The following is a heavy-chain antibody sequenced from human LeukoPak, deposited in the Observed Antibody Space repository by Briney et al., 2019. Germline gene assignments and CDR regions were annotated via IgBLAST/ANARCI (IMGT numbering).Heavy chain of an antibody. J-gene: IGHJ5*02. CDR1: GFTFSSYW. Sequence: GGSLRLSCAASGFTFSSYWMHWVRQAPGKGLVWVSHINGDGTITNYADSVKGRFTISRDNAKNTLYLQMNSLRAEDTGVYYCARSAPLAASSPGTWGQGALVTVPS. CDR2: INGDGTIT. D-gene: IGHD6-13*01. V-gene: IGHV3-74*01. CDR3: ARSAPLAASSPGT.